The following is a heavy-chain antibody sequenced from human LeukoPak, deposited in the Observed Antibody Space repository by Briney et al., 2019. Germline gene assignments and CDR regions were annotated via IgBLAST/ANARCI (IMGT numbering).Heavy chain of an antibody. V-gene: IGHV4-59*08. CDR3: ARTAGGTKFDY. J-gene: IGHJ4*02. Sequence: SETLSLTCTVSGGSISSYYWSWIRQPPGKGLEWIGSIYHSGSTYYNPSLKSRVTISVDTSKNQFSLKLSSVTAADTAVYYCARTAGGTKFDYWGQGTLVTVSS. D-gene: IGHD2-2*01. CDR1: GGSISSYY. CDR2: IYHSGST.